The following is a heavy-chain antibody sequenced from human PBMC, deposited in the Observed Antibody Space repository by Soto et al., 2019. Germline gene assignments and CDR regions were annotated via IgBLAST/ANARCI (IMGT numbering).Heavy chain of an antibody. CDR1: GFTFSSHA. D-gene: IGHD6-13*01. CDR3: ARDEAAAGAYYFDY. V-gene: IGHV3-30-3*01. J-gene: IGHJ4*02. Sequence: QTGGSLRLSCAASGFTFSSHAMHWVRQAPGKGLEWVAVISYDGTNKYYADSVKGRFTISRDHSKNTLYLQMNSLSSEDTAVYYCARDEAAAGAYYFDYWGQGALVTVCS. CDR2: ISYDGTNK.